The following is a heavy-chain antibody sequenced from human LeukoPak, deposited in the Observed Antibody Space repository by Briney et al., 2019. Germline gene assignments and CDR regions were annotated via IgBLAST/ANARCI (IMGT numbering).Heavy chain of an antibody. CDR3: ASQGSGYSYGYGVDYFDC. V-gene: IGHV3-7*01. CDR2: IKQDGSEK. J-gene: IGHJ4*02. D-gene: IGHD5-18*01. CDR1: GFTFSSYW. Sequence: GSLRLSCAASGFTFSSYWMSWVRQAPGKGLEWVANIKQDGSEKYYVDSVKGRFTISRDNAKNSLYLQMNSLRAEDTAVYYCASQGSGYSYGYGVDYFDCWGQGTLVTVSS.